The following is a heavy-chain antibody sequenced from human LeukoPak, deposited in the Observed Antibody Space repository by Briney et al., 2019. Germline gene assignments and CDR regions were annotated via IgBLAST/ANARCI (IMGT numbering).Heavy chain of an antibody. CDR3: ARGGGYFEWDYSFDY. V-gene: IGHV4-59*01. J-gene: IGHJ4*02. CDR2: MYYSGST. Sequence: PSETLSLTCTVSGASFNNNYWSWLRQTPGKGLECIGYMYYSGSTNYNPSLTSRVTISLDTSKNEFSLKLYSVTAADTAVYYFARGGGYFEWDYSFDYWGQGTLVTVSS. D-gene: IGHD3-9*01. CDR1: GASFNNNY.